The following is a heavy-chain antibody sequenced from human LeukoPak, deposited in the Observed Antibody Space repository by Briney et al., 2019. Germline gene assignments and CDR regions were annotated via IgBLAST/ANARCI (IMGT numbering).Heavy chain of an antibody. CDR2: IYYSGTT. CDR3: ARGVYIAAAQYAY. Sequence: SETLSLTCAVYGGSFSGYYWSWIRQPPGKGLEWIGYIYYSGTTNYDPSLKSRVTISVDTSKNQFSLKLSSVTAADTAVYYCARGVYIAAAQYAYWGQGTLVTVSS. J-gene: IGHJ4*02. CDR1: GGSFSGYY. V-gene: IGHV4-59*01. D-gene: IGHD6-13*01.